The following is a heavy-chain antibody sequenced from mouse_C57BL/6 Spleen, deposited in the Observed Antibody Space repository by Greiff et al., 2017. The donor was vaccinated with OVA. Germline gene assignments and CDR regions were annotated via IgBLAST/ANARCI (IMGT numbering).Heavy chain of an antibody. D-gene: IGHD1-1*01. CDR1: GFSLTSYG. J-gene: IGHJ4*01. CDR2: IWRGGST. V-gene: IGHV2-5*01. CDR3: ATFITTVVPYAMDY. Sequence: VQLQQSGPGLVQPSQSLSITCTVSGFSLTSYGVHWVRQSPGKGLEWLGVIWRGGSTDYNAAFMSRLSITKDNSKSQVFFKMNSLQADDTAIYYCATFITTVVPYAMDYWGQGTSVTVSS.